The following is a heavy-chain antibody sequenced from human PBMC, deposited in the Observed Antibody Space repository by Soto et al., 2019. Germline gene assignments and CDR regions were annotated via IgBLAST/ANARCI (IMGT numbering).Heavy chain of an antibody. Sequence: GGSLRLSCAASGFTFSNAWMNWVRQAPGKGLEWVGRIKSKTDGGTTDYAAPVKGRFTISRDDSKNTLYLQMNSLKTEDTAVYYCTYGLGSSCKWDYYCYYGMDVWGQGSAVTVSS. V-gene: IGHV3-15*07. J-gene: IGHJ6*02. CDR3: TYGLGSSCKWDYYCYYGMDV. D-gene: IGHD1-26*01. CDR2: IKSKTDGGTT. CDR1: GFTFSNAW.